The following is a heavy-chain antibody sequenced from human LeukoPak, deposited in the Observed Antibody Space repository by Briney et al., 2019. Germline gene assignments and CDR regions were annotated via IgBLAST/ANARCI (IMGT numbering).Heavy chain of an antibody. CDR3: AKHLQYYYGSGSYYTY. J-gene: IGHJ4*02. CDR2: ISGSGGST. V-gene: IGHV3-23*01. Sequence: PGGSLRLSCAASGFTFSSYAMSWVRQAPGKGLEWVSAISGSGGSTYYADSVKGRFTISRDNSKNTLYLQMNSLRAEDTAVYYCAKHLQYYYGSGSYYTYWGQGTLVTVSS. D-gene: IGHD3-10*01. CDR1: GFTFSSYA.